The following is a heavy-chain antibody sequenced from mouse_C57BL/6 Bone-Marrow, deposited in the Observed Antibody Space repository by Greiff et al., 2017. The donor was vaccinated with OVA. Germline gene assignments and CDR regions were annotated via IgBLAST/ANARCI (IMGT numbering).Heavy chain of an antibody. CDR1: GFSLTSYG. CDR3: ARSPLTGTYFDY. V-gene: IGHV2-2*01. D-gene: IGHD4-1*01. J-gene: IGHJ2*01. CDR2: IWRGGST. Sequence: QVQLQQSGPGLVQPSQSLSITCTVSGFSLTSYGVHWVRQSPGKGLEWLGVIWRGGSTDYNAAFISRLSISKNNSKSQVFFKMNSLQADDTAIYYCARSPLTGTYFDYWGQGTTLTVSS.